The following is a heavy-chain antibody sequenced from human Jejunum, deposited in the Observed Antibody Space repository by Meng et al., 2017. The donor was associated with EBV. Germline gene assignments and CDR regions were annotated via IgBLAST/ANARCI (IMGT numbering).Heavy chain of an antibody. V-gene: IGHV1-69*06. J-gene: IGHJ4*02. CDR1: RGHCSSYV. CDR2: IIPIFGRT. Sequence: GDLVRPGVEGTTPGSSVNASGTSSRGHCSSYVITWVRQAPGPGLEWMGGIIPIFGRTNYALEFQDRVTITADKFTSTVYMEMSSLKSEDTAVYYCARDQGRDYDSSTYYTHWGRGTLVTVSS. D-gene: IGHD3-22*01. CDR3: ARDQGRDYDSSTYYTH.